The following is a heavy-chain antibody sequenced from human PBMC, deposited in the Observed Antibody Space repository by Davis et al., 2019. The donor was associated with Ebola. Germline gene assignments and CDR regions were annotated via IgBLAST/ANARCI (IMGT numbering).Heavy chain of an antibody. V-gene: IGHV1-46*01. CDR1: GYTFTTYF. D-gene: IGHD2-2*01. CDR2: INPSGGST. J-gene: IGHJ5*02. CDR3: ARRDCSSTNCYSNWFDR. Sequence: AASVKVSCKASGYTFTTYFIHWVRQAPGQGLEWMGIINPSGGSTGYAQKFQGRVTMTRDTSTSTVYMELSSLRSDDTALYYCARRDCSSTNCYSNWFDRWGQGTLVTVST.